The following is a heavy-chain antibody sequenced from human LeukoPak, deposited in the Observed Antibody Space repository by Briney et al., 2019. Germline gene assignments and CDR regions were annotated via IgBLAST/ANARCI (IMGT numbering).Heavy chain of an antibody. V-gene: IGHV4-59*01. CDR1: GGSISSYY. D-gene: IGHD4-23*01. CDR3: AGGGGAGLAD. CDR2: IYSSGST. Sequence: SETLSLTCTVSGGSISSYYWSWIPQPPGKGLEWIGYIYSSGSTNYNPSLKSRVTISIDTSKNQFSLNLSSVTAADTAVYYCAGGGGAGLADWGQGTLVTVSS. J-gene: IGHJ4*02.